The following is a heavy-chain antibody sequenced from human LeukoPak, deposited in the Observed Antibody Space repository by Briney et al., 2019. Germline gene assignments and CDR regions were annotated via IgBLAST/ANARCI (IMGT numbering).Heavy chain of an antibody. CDR2: INHSGST. J-gene: IGHJ6*03. Sequence: SETLSLTCAVYGGSFSGYYWSWIRQPPGKGLEWIGEINHSGSTNYNPSLKSRVTISVDTSKNQFSLKLSSVTAADTAVYHCARRGMVRGVIKRSYMDVWGKGTTVTISS. D-gene: IGHD3-10*01. V-gene: IGHV4-34*01. CDR3: ARRGMVRGVIKRSYMDV. CDR1: GGSFSGYY.